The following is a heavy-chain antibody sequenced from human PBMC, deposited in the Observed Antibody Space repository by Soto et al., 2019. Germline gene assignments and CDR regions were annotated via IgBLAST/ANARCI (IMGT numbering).Heavy chain of an antibody. CDR1: GYTFTSYA. J-gene: IGHJ4*02. CDR3: ACSFTVPADVGN. CDR2: INAGNGNT. Sequence: ASVKVSCKASGYTFTSYAMHWGRQAPGQRLEWMGWINAGNGNTKYSQKFQDRVTITRDTSASTAYMELSSLRSEDTAVYYCACSFTVPADVGNWGQGTLVTVSS. V-gene: IGHV1-3*01. D-gene: IGHD2-2*01.